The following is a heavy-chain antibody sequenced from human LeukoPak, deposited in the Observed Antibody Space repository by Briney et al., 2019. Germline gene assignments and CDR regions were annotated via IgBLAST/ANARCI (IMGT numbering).Heavy chain of an antibody. D-gene: IGHD3-22*01. CDR2: IYTSGST. Sequence: SQTLSLTCTVSGNSISSGDNYWSWIRQPAGKGLEWIGRIYTSGSTNYNPSHKSRATISGDTSKNQFSLRLSSVTAADTAVYYCARASYSYDINGWVPFDYWGQGTLVTVSS. J-gene: IGHJ4*02. CDR3: ARASYSYDINGWVPFDY. V-gene: IGHV4-61*02. CDR1: GNSISSGDNY.